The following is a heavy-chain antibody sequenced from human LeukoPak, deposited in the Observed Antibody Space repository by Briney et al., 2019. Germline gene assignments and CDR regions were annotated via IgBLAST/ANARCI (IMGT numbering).Heavy chain of an antibody. CDR1: GFTLSELS. J-gene: IGHJ6*03. D-gene: IGHD2-2*01. Sequence: ASVKVSCKVSGFTLSELSMHWVRQAPGKGLEWVGGFDPKDGEAVYAEKFRGRVILTDGRPSNTAYMDLSSLGADDTAVYYCATVVFCATTTCPGYGNYYYFMDVWGEGTTVTV. CDR3: ATVVFCATTTCPGYGNYYYFMDV. V-gene: IGHV1-24*01. CDR2: FDPKDGEA.